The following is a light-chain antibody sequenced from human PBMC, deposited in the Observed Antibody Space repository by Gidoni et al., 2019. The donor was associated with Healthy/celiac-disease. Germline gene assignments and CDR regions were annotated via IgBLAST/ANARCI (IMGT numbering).Light chain of an antibody. CDR3: QQRSNWPPKIT. CDR2: DAS. CDR1: QSVSSY. Sequence: EIVLTQSPATLSLSPGERATLSCRASQSVSSYLAWYQQKPGQAPRLLISDASNRATGIPARLSGSGSGTDFTLTISSPEPEDFAVYYCQQRSNWPPKITFGQGTRLEIK. J-gene: IGKJ5*01. V-gene: IGKV3-11*01.